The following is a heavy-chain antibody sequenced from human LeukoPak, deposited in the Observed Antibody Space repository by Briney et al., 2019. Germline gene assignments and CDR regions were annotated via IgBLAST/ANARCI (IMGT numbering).Heavy chain of an antibody. V-gene: IGHV1-2*02. CDR3: ARQWNWNQGGPFDI. CDR1: GYTFTGYY. Sequence: ASVKVSCKASGYTFTGYYMHWVRQAPGQGLEWMGWINPNSGGTNYAQEFQGRVTMTRDTSISTAYMELSRLTSEDTAVYFCARQWNWNQGGPFDIWGQGTLVTVSS. J-gene: IGHJ3*02. CDR2: INPNSGGT. D-gene: IGHD1-1*01.